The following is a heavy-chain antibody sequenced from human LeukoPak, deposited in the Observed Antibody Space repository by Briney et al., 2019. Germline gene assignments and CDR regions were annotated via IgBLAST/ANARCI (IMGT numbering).Heavy chain of an antibody. J-gene: IGHJ3*02. V-gene: IGHV4-31*03. CDR2: IYYSGST. CDR3: ARGCSGGSCYEAFDI. D-gene: IGHD2-15*01. CDR1: GGSISSGGYY. Sequence: SQTLSLTCTVSGGSISSGGYYWSWIRQHPGKGLEWIGYIYYSGSTYYNPSLKSRVTISADTSKNQFSLKLSSVTAADTAVYYCARGCSGGSCYEAFDIWGQGTMVTVSS.